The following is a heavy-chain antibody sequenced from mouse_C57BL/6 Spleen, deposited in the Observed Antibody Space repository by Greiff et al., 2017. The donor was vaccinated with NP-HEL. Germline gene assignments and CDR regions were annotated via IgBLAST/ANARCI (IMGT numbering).Heavy chain of an antibody. V-gene: IGHV5-17*01. CDR2: ISSGSSTI. CDR1: GFTFSDYG. Sequence: EVKLMESGGGLVKPGGSLKLSCAASGFTFSDYGMHWVRQAPEKGLEWVAYISSGSSTIYYADTVKGRFTISRDNAKNTLFLKMTSLRSEDTAMYYCAKIYYGSSTRYFDVWGTGTTVTVSS. J-gene: IGHJ1*03. CDR3: AKIYYGSSTRYFDV. D-gene: IGHD1-1*01.